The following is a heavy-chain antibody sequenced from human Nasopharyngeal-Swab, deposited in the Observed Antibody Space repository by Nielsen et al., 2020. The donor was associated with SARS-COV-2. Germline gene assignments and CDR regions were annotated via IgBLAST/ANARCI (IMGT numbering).Heavy chain of an antibody. CDR2: INAGNGNT. CDR1: GYTFTSYA. V-gene: IGHV1-3*01. D-gene: IGHD5-18*01. Sequence: ASVKVSCKASGYTFTSYAMHWVRQAPGQRLEWMGWINAGNGNTKYSQKFQGRVTMTTDTSTSTAYMELRSLRSDDTAVYYCARDPPTTHTAKGGTYYYYGMDVWGQGTTVTVSS. CDR3: ARDPPTTHTAKGGTYYYYGMDV. J-gene: IGHJ6*02.